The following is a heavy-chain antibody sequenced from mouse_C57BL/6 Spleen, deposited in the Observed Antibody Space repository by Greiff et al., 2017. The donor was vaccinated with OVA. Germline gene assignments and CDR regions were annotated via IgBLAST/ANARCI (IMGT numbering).Heavy chain of an antibody. D-gene: IGHD2-3*01. CDR1: GYTFTSYW. CDR3: ARSHDGYYFDY. Sequence: QVHVKQPGAELVMPGASVKLSCKASGYTFTSYWMHWVKQRPGQGLEWIGEIDPSDSYTNYNQKFKGKSTLTVDKSSSTAYMQLSSLTSEDSAVYYCARSHDGYYFDYWGQGTTLTVSS. CDR2: IDPSDSYT. J-gene: IGHJ2*01. V-gene: IGHV1-69*01.